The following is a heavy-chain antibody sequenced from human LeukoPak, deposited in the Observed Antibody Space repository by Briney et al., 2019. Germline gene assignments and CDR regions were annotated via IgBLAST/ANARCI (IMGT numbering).Heavy chain of an antibody. D-gene: IGHD3-22*01. CDR3: ARGHYYYGLDL. V-gene: IGHV1-2*02. J-gene: IGHJ4*02. CDR1: AYTFTGYY. CDR2: INPNSGGT. Sequence: ASVKVSCKASAYTFTGYYVHWVRQAPGQGLEWMGWINPNSGGTEYAQKFQGRVTITRDTSISTAYMEVSRLTSDDTALYYCARGHYYYGLDLWGQGTLVTVSS.